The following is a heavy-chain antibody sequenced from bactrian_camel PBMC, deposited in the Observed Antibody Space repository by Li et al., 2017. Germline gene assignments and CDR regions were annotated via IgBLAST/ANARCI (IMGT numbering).Heavy chain of an antibody. Sequence: HVQLVESGGGSVQAGGSLILSCAASGTSTHCMAWFRQAPGKEREGVAAIRRGGTASYADSVKGRFTITISQDNAKDTLYLQMNSLEPEDTAMYYCAADTLGGVCAPYDHLFFKYWGQGTQVTVS. J-gene: IGHJ4*01. CDR2: IRRGGTA. CDR1: GTSTHC. CDR3: AADTLGGVCAPYDHLFFKY. V-gene: IGHV3S53*01. D-gene: IGHD3*01.